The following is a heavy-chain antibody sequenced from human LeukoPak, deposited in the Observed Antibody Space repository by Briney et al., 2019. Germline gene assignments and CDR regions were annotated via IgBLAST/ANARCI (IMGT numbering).Heavy chain of an antibody. V-gene: IGHV3-48*01. CDR2: ISGSSDDI. CDR1: GFTFSSHR. CDR3: ARKTISMIRGEFYMDV. D-gene: IGHD3-10*01. Sequence: GGSLRLSCAASGFTFSSHRMNWVRQAPGKGLEWVADISGSSDDIHYADSVTGRFTISRDNAKNSLYQEMNSLRAEDSAVYYCARKTISMIRGEFYMDVWGKGTTVTVSS. J-gene: IGHJ6*03.